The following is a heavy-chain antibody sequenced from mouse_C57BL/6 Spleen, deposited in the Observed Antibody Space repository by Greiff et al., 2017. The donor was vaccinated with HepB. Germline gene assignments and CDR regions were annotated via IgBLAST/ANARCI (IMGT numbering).Heavy chain of an antibody. CDR1: GFTFSDYG. Sequence: EVHLVESGGGLVKPGGSLKLSCAASGFTFSDYGMHWVRQAPEKGLEWVAYISSGSSTIYYADTVKGRFTISRDNAKNTLFLQMTSLRSEDTAMYYCARDYGSSPLFDYWGQGTTLTVSS. J-gene: IGHJ2*01. CDR2: ISSGSSTI. D-gene: IGHD1-1*01. V-gene: IGHV5-17*01. CDR3: ARDYGSSPLFDY.